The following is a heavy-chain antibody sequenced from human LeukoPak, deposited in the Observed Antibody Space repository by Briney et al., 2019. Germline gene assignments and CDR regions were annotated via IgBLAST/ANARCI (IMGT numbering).Heavy chain of an antibody. J-gene: IGHJ6*02. CDR3: ARGDHYGLDV. CDR2: FNRDGTTI. V-gene: IGHV3-74*01. CDR1: GVTFNSYG. Sequence: GGSLRLSCAAAGVTFNSYGMHLVRQAPGKGLVWVSRFNRDGTTIIYADSVKGRFTISRDNAKNTLYLQMNSLRAEDTAVYYCARGDHYGLDVWGQGTTVTVSS.